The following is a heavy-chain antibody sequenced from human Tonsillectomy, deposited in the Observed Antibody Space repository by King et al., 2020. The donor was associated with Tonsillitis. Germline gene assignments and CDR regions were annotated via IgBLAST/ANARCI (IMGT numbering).Heavy chain of an antibody. CDR1: GFRLSGSA. V-gene: IGHV3-73*02. J-gene: IGHJ4*02. D-gene: IGHD4-17*01. Sequence: VQLVESGGGLAQPGGSLKLSCAASGFRLSGSAMHWVRQASGKGLEWVGRIRSKANNYATAYAASVKGRFTIARDDSKNTVYLQMNSLKTEETAQYYCTRFSATMYGGYGDYWGQGTLVTVSS. CDR3: TRFSATMYGGYGDY. CDR2: IRSKANNYAT.